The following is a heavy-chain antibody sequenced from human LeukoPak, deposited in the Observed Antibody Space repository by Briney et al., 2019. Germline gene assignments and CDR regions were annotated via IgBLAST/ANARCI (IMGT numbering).Heavy chain of an antibody. V-gene: IGHV1-8*01. CDR3: ARSATTVTQRWFDP. Sequence: ASVTVSCKASGYTFRNFDINWVRQAPGQGLEWMGWINPKSGTRGHAQKFQGRITMTRNTSISTAYMELNSLRSEDTAVYYCARSATTVTQRWFDPWGQGTLVTVSS. J-gene: IGHJ5*02. CDR1: GYTFRNFD. CDR2: INPKSGTR. D-gene: IGHD4-11*01.